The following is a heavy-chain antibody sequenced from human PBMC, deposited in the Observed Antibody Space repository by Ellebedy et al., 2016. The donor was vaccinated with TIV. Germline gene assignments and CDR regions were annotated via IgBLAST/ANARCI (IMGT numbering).Heavy chain of an antibody. CDR1: GFTFRNFA. CDR3: AKLDSSGYYYGRFDY. J-gene: IGHJ4*02. V-gene: IGHV3-23*01. CDR2: ISSSGVST. D-gene: IGHD3-22*01. Sequence: GESLKISCAASGFTFRNFAMTWVRQAPGKGLEWVSSISSSGVSTDYADSVRGRVTISRDNSKNTLYLQMNSLRADDSAVYYCAKLDSSGYYYGRFDYWGRGTLVTVSS.